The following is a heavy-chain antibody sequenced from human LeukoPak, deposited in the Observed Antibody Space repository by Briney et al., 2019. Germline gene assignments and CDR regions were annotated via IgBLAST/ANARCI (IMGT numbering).Heavy chain of an antibody. CDR2: IYSGGST. CDR1: GLTVSSNC. J-gene: IGHJ6*02. V-gene: IGHV3-66*01. Sequence: PGGSLRLSCAASGLTVSSNCMSWVRQAPGKGLEWVSVIYSGGSTYYADSVKGRFTISRDNSKNTLYLQMNSLRAEDTAVYYCARTAGPNYYYYGMDVWGQGTTVTVSS. CDR3: ARTAGPNYYYYGMDV.